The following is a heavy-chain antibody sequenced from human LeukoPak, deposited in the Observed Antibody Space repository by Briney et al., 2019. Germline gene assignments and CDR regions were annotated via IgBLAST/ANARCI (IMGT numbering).Heavy chain of an antibody. CDR1: GFTFSTYW. V-gene: IGHV3-7*02. CDR3: ASSSSYKAPYDSNIEY. J-gene: IGHJ4*02. D-gene: IGHD3-22*01. CDR2: IKQDGSEK. Sequence: GGSLRLSCAASGFTFSTYWMSWVRQAPGKGLEWVANIKQDGSEKYYVDSVKGRFTISRDNAKNSLYLQMNSLRAEDTAVYYCASSSSYKAPYDSNIEYWGQGTLVTVSS.